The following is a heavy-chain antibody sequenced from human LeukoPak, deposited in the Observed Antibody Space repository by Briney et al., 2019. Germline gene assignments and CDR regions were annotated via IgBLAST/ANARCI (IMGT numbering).Heavy chain of an antibody. V-gene: IGHV3-30*03. J-gene: IGHJ6*02. CDR3: ARATTVTTNYYYGLDV. Sequence: GGSLRLSCAASGFTFSSYGMHWVRQAPGKGLEWVAVISYDGSNKYYADSVKGRFTISRDNSKNTLFLQMNSLRAEDTAVYYCARATTVTTNYYYGLDVWGQGTTVPVSS. CDR1: GFTFSSYG. D-gene: IGHD4-17*01. CDR2: ISYDGSNK.